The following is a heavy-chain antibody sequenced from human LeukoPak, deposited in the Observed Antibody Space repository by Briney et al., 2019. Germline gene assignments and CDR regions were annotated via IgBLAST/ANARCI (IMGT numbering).Heavy chain of an antibody. CDR3: AKAFSSGWYPDY. Sequence: PGGTLRLSCEVSGFPFGTYGMTWVRQAPGKGLEWVSAISGSGGSTYYADSVKGRFTISRDNSKNTLYLQMNSLRAEDTAVYYCAKAFSSGWYPDYWGQGTLVTVSS. J-gene: IGHJ4*02. CDR2: ISGSGGST. CDR1: GFPFGTYG. V-gene: IGHV3-23*01. D-gene: IGHD6-19*01.